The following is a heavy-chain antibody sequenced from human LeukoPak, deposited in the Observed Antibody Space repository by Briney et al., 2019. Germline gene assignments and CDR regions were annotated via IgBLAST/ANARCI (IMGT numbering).Heavy chain of an antibody. D-gene: IGHD6-13*01. Sequence: GESLKISCKGSGNSFTSYWIGWVRQMPGKGLEWMGIIYPGDSDTRYSPSFQGQVTISADKSISTAYLQWSSLKASDTAMYYCARRIRVAAAGSRWFDPWGQGTLVTVSS. CDR3: ARRIRVAAAGSRWFDP. J-gene: IGHJ5*02. V-gene: IGHV5-51*01. CDR2: IYPGDSDT. CDR1: GNSFTSYW.